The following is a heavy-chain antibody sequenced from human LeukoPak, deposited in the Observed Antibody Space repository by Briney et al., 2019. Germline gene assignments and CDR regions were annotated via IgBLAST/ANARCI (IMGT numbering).Heavy chain of an antibody. CDR1: GGSISSYY. Sequence: SETLSLTCTVSGGSISSYYWSWIRQPPGKGLEWIGSIYYSGSTYYNPSLKSRVTISVDTSKNQFSLKLSSVTAADTAVYYCARRTYYYDSSGRFDYWGQGTLVTVSS. J-gene: IGHJ4*02. CDR2: IYYSGST. D-gene: IGHD3-22*01. CDR3: ARRTYYYDSSGRFDY. V-gene: IGHV4-59*05.